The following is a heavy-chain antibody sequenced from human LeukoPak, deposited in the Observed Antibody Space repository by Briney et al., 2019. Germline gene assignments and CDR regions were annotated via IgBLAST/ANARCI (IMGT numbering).Heavy chain of an antibody. J-gene: IGHJ4*02. V-gene: IGHV1-46*01. CDR3: ARGSDTAMVDFDY. D-gene: IGHD5-18*01. Sequence: PGGSLRLSCAASGFTFSSYGMHWVRQAPGQGLEWMGIINPSGGSTSYAQKFQGRVTMTRDTSTSTVYMELSSLRSEDTAVYYCARGSDTAMVDFDYWGQGTLVTVSS. CDR1: GFTFSSYG. CDR2: INPSGGST.